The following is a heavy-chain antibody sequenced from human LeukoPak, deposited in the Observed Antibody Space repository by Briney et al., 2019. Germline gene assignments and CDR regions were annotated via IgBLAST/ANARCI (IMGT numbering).Heavy chain of an antibody. V-gene: IGHV4-61*02. CDR3: ARDMGAAAGS. CDR1: GGSISSGSYY. Sequence: SETLSLTCTVSGGSISSGSYYWSWIRQPAGKGLEWIGRIYTSGSTNYNPSLKSRVTISVDTSKNQFSLKLSSVTAADTAVYYCARDMGAAAGSWGQGTLDTVSS. J-gene: IGHJ4*02. D-gene: IGHD6-13*01. CDR2: IYTSGST.